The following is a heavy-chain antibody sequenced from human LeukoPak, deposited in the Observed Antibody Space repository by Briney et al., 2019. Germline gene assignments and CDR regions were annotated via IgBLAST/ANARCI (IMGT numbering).Heavy chain of an antibody. V-gene: IGHV3-7*01. D-gene: IGHD3-22*01. CDR2: IKEDGSEE. CDR3: ARGRYYDSSGYPYFDY. J-gene: IGHJ4*02. Sequence: PGGSLRLSCAASGFTFSSYAMSWVRQAPGKGLEWVAHIKEDGSEEYYVDSMEGRFTISRDNAKNSLYLQMNSLRAEDTAVYYCARGRYYDSSGYPYFDYWGQGTLVTVSS. CDR1: GFTFSSYA.